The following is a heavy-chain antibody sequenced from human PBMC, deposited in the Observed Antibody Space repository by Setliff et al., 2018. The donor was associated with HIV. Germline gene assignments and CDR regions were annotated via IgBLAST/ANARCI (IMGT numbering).Heavy chain of an antibody. Sequence: SETLSLTCAVSGDSINNSTYYWGWIRQPPGKGLEWIGGFYYSGTSYYNPSLKSRVTISVDTSKSQFSLRLNSVTATDTALYYCARGRFHRLHRPYSGSGSLGIQYFDYWGQGTLVTVSS. V-gene: IGHV4-39*07. J-gene: IGHJ4*02. CDR1: GDSINNSTYY. CDR2: FYYSGTS. CDR3: ARGRFHRLHRPYSGSGSLGIQYFDY. D-gene: IGHD3-10*01.